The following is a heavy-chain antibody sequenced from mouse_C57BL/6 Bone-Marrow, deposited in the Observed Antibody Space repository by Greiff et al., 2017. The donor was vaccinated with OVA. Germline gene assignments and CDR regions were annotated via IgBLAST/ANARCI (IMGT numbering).Heavy chain of an antibody. CDR1: GYTFTSYT. V-gene: IGHV1-4*01. CDR2: INPSSGYT. J-gene: IGHJ4*01. D-gene: IGHD2-12*01. CDR3: ARESYDYAMDY. Sequence: VQLQQSGAELARPGASVKMSCKASGYTFTSYTMHWVKQRPGQGLEWIGYINPSSGYTKYNQKFKDKATLTADKSSSTAYMQLSSLTSEDSAVYYCARESYDYAMDYWGQGTSVTVSS.